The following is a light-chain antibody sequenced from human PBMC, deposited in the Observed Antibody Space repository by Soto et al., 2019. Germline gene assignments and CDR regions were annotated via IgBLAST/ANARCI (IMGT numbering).Light chain of an antibody. CDR1: QSVSSN. CDR2: GAS. CDR3: QQYGGSPRT. Sequence: EVVLTQSPATLYLSPGERATLSCRASQSVSSNLAWYQQKPGQAPRLLIYGASTRATGIPDRFSGSGSGTDFTLTISRLEPEDFAVYYCQQYGGSPRTFGQGTKVDI. V-gene: IGKV3-20*01. J-gene: IGKJ1*01.